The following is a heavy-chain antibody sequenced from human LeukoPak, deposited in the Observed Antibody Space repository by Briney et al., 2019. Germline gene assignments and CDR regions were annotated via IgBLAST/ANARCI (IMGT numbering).Heavy chain of an antibody. D-gene: IGHD2-2*01. CDR3: ARTTEDCSSTSCYQYWFDP. Sequence: SETLSLTCTVSGCSISSYYWSWIRQPPGKGLEWIGYIHYCGSTSYIPSLKTRVTISVDTSKNQISLKVRSATAADTAVCYCARTTEDCSSTSCYQYWFDPWGQGTLVTVSS. CDR1: GCSISSYY. J-gene: IGHJ5*02. CDR2: IHYCGST. V-gene: IGHV4-59*01.